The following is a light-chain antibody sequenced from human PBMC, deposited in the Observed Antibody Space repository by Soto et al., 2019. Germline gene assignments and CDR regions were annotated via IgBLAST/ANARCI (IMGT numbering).Light chain of an antibody. Sequence: IQLTQSPSSLSASVGDRVTITCRASQGISSYLAWYQQKPGKAPKLLIYAASTLQSGVPSRFSGSGFGTEFSLTISSLQPDDFGSYYCQHMRTFGQGTKVEMK. J-gene: IGKJ1*01. CDR1: QGISSY. CDR2: AAS. V-gene: IGKV1-9*01. CDR3: QHMRT.